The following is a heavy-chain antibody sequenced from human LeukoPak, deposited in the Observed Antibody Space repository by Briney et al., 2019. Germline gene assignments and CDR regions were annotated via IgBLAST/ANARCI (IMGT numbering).Heavy chain of an antibody. D-gene: IGHD3-3*01. Sequence: SETLSLTCTVSGGSISSSSYYWGWIRQPPGKGLEWIGSIYYSGSTYYNPSLKSRVTISVDTSKNQFSLKLSSVTAADTAVYYCARELVTYYDFWSGPPSNYFDYWGQGTLVTVSS. CDR1: GGSISSSSYY. J-gene: IGHJ4*02. CDR3: ARELVTYYDFWSGPPSNYFDY. V-gene: IGHV4-39*07. CDR2: IYYSGST.